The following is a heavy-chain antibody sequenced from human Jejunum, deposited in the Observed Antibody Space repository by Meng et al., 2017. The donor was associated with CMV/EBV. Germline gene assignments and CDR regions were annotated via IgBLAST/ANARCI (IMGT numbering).Heavy chain of an antibody. V-gene: IGHV3-69-1*01. CDR3: ARDAQAIGTYATLDY. Sequence: SDIPFGYHNVCWVHLAAKERLGWISYYRGDTISCAGSVNDRFTITRDNAKNSLYLQMTNLRAEDTAVYYCARDAQAIGTYATLDYWGRGALVTVSS. J-gene: IGHJ4*02. CDR2: YRGDTIS. CDR1: DIPFGYHN. D-gene: IGHD1-26*01.